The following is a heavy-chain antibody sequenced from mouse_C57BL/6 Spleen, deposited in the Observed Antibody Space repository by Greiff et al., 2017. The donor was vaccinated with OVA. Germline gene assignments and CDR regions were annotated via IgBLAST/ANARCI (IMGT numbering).Heavy chain of an antibody. CDR3: ARGYYGSRWFAY. V-gene: IGHV3-1*01. D-gene: IGHD1-1*01. CDR1: GYSITSGYD. J-gene: IGHJ3*01. Sequence: EVQLQQSGPGMVKPFQSLSLTCTVTGYSITSGYDWHWIRHFPGNKLEWMGYISYSGSTNYNPSLKSRISITHDTSKNHFFLKLNSVTTEDTATYYCARGYYGSRWFAYWGQGTLVTVSA. CDR2: ISYSGST.